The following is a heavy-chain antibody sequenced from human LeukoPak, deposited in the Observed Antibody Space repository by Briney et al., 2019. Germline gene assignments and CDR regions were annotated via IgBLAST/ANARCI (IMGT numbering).Heavy chain of an antibody. CDR2: ISYDGSNK. CDR3: ARDNDYYFDY. D-gene: IGHD3-3*01. V-gene: IGHV3-30-3*01. Sequence: PGRSLRLSCAASGFTSSSYAMHWVRQAPGKGLEWVAVISYDGSNKYYADSVKGRFTISRDNSKNTLYLQMNSLRAEDTAVYYCARDNDYYFDYWGQGTLVTVSS. J-gene: IGHJ4*02. CDR1: GFTSSSYA.